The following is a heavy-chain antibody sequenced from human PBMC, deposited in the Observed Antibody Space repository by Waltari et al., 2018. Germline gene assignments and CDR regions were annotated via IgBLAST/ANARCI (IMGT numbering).Heavy chain of an antibody. J-gene: IGHJ3*02. CDR2: IERSGGRT. Sequence: QVQLVQSGAEVKKPGASVKVSCTASGGTFSDYFFHWVRQAPGQGREWVGVIERSGGRTSYAQTFQGGGTMTGDTYTRNVYMDLSSLTSEDTAVYYCARSIAVVGRVGFEIWGPGTMVTVSS. V-gene: IGHV1-46*01. D-gene: IGHD6-13*01. CDR1: GGTFSDYF. CDR3: ARSIAVVGRVGFEI.